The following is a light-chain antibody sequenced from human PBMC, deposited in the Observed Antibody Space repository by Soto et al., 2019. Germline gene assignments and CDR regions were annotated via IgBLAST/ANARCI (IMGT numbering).Light chain of an antibody. CDR1: RTVIRNN. V-gene: IGKV3-20*01. J-gene: IGKJ5*01. CDR3: QQYGSSPIT. CDR2: GAS. Sequence: EIVLTQSPDTLSLSPGERATLSCRASRTVIRNNLAWYHQKPGQAPRLLISGASSRATGIPDRFSVSGSGTDFTLTISRLEPEDFALYYCQQYGSSPITFGQGTRLEIK.